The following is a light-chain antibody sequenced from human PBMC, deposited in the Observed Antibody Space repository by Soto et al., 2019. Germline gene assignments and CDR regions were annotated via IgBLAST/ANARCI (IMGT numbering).Light chain of an antibody. Sequence: EIVLTQSPGTLSLSPGERATLSCRASQSVSSSFLAWYQQKAGQAPRLLIYGASSKATGIPDRFSGSGSGTDFTLTISRLEPEECAVYYCQQYDRSPWTFGQGTKGEIK. CDR3: QQYDRSPWT. CDR1: QSVSSSF. J-gene: IGKJ1*01. CDR2: GAS. V-gene: IGKV3-20*01.